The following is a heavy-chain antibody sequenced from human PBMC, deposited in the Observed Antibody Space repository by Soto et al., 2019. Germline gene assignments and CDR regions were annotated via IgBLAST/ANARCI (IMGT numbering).Heavy chain of an antibody. CDR1: GGTIRSSNYY. CDR2: IDYSGST. V-gene: IGHV4-39*02. CDR3: SRRAPEGFDP. Sequence: ETLSLTCTVSGGTIRSSNYYWAWIRQPPGKGLEWIGSIDYSGSTYYNPSLKSRVTISVDTSKNHFSLKLGSVTAADTALYYCSRRAPEGFDPWGQGTLVTAPQ. J-gene: IGHJ5*02.